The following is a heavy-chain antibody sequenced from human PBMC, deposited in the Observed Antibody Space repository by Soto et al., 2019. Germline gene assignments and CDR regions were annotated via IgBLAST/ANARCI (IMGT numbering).Heavy chain of an antibody. CDR3: ARGGRAMFGVVNRIDY. V-gene: IGHV3-48*01. CDR2: ISSSSSTI. CDR1: GFTFSSYS. Sequence: EVQLVESGGGLVQPGGSLRLSCAASGFTFSSYSMNWVRQAPGKGLEWVSYISSSSSTIYYADSVKGRFTISRDNAKNSLSLQMNSLRAEDTAVYYCARGGRAMFGVVNRIDYWGQGTLVTVSS. J-gene: IGHJ4*02. D-gene: IGHD3-3*01.